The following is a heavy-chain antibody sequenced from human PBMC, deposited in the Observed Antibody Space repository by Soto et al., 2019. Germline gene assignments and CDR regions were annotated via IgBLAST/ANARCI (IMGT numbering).Heavy chain of an antibody. D-gene: IGHD4-17*01. CDR3: ARDRGVTTTEKADYGMDV. CDR1: GGSISSYY. Sequence: QVQLQESGPGLVKPSETLSLTCTVSGGSISSYYWSWIRQPAGKGLEWIGRIYTSGSTNYNPSLKSRVTMSVDTSKNQFSLKLSSVTAADTAVYYCARDRGVTTTEKADYGMDVWGQGTTVTVSS. V-gene: IGHV4-4*07. CDR2: IYTSGST. J-gene: IGHJ6*02.